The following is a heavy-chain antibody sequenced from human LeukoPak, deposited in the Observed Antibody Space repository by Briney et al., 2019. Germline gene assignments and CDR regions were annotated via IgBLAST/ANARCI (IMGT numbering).Heavy chain of an antibody. D-gene: IGHD3-22*01. CDR3: ARRVSRSYYDSSGYGGWYFDL. CDR1: GGTFSSYA. J-gene: IGHJ2*01. CDR2: IIPIFGTA. V-gene: IGHV1-69*01. Sequence: ASVKVSCKASGGTFSSYAISWVRQAPGQGLEWMGGIIPIFGTANYAQKFQGRVTITADVSTSTAYMELSSLRSEDTAVYYCARRVSRSYYDSSGYGGWYFDLWGRGTLVTVSS.